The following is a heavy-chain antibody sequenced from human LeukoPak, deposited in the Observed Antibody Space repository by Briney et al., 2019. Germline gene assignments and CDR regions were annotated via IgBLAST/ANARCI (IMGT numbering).Heavy chain of an antibody. Sequence: GGSLRLSCAASGFTFSSYSMNWVRQAPGKGLEWVSSISSSSSYIYYADSVKGRFTISRDNAKNSLYLQMNSLRAEDTAVYYCARGPSMVRGVMDYWGQGTLVTVSS. D-gene: IGHD3-10*01. CDR2: ISSSSSYI. CDR3: ARGPSMVRGVMDY. J-gene: IGHJ4*02. CDR1: GFTFSSYS. V-gene: IGHV3-21*01.